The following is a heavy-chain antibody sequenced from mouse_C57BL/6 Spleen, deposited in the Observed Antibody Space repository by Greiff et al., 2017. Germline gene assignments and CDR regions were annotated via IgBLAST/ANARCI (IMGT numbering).Heavy chain of an antibody. Sequence: DVHLVESGGGLVKPGGSLKLSCAASGFTSSDYGMHWVRQAPEKGLEWVAYISSGSSTIYYADTVKGRFTISRDTAKNTLFLQMTSLRSEDTAMYYGARVALYGTAWFAYWGQGTLVTVSA. J-gene: IGHJ3*01. V-gene: IGHV5-17*01. D-gene: IGHD1-1*01. CDR3: ARVALYGTAWFAY. CDR1: GFTSSDYG. CDR2: ISSGSSTI.